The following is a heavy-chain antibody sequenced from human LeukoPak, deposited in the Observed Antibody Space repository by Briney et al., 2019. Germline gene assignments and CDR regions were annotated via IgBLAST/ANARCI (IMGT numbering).Heavy chain of an antibody. J-gene: IGHJ4*02. Sequence: GGSLRLSCAASGISFSNYSMNWVRQAPGKGLEWVSLISSSSRFIYYGDSVKGRFTISRDNAKKSLYLQMNSLRAEDTAVYYCARVGWSGGPFDYWGQGTLVTVSS. CDR3: ARVGWSGGPFDY. D-gene: IGHD6-19*01. CDR1: GISFSNYS. V-gene: IGHV3-21*01. CDR2: ISSSSRFI.